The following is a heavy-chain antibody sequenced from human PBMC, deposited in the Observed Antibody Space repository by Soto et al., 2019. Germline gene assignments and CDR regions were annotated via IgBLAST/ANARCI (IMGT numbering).Heavy chain of an antibody. V-gene: IGHV5-51*01. CDR3: ARRSVPAAIGRVPGYYYYYGMDV. CDR1: GYSFTSYW. CDR2: IYPGDSDT. Sequence: GESLKISCKGSGYSFTSYWIGWVRQMPGKGLECMGIIYPGDSDTRYGPSFQGQVTISADKSISTAYLQWSSLKASDTAMYYCARRSVPAAIGRVPGYYYYYGMDVWGQGTTVTVSS. J-gene: IGHJ6*02. D-gene: IGHD2-2*02.